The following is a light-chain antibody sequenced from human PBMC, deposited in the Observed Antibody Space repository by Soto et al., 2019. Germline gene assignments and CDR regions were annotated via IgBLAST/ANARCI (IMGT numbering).Light chain of an antibody. Sequence: QSALTQPASVSGSPGQSITISCTGTSSDIGGYNSVSWYQQHPGKVPKLLIYDVTNRPSGISNRFSGSKSGNTASLTISGLQAGDEADYYCSSYGSRNTVVFGGGTKLTVL. CDR1: SSDIGGYNS. V-gene: IGLV2-14*01. CDR3: SSYGSRNTVV. CDR2: DVT. J-gene: IGLJ3*02.